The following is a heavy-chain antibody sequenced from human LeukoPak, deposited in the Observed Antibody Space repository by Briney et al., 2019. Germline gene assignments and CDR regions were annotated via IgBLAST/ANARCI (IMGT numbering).Heavy chain of an antibody. CDR1: GGSFSGYY. J-gene: IGHJ5*02. CDR2: INHSGST. Sequence: PSETLSLTCAVYGGSFSGYYWSWIRQPPGKGLEWIGEINHSGSTNYSPSLKSRVTISVDTSKNQFSLKLSSVTAADTAVYYCATAYYDFWSGYYPNWFDPWGQGTLVTVSS. D-gene: IGHD3-3*01. CDR3: ATAYYDFWSGYYPNWFDP. V-gene: IGHV4-34*01.